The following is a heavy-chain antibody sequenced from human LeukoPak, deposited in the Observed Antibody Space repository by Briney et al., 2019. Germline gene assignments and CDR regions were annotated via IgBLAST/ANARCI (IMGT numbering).Heavy chain of an antibody. J-gene: IGHJ5*02. CDR3: ARRVGATVYNWFDP. D-gene: IGHD1-26*01. Sequence: SVKVSCKASGGTFSSYAINWVRQAPGQGLECMGGIIPIFGTANYAQKFQGRVRITADESTSTAYMELSSLRSEDTAVYYCARRVGATVYNWFDPWGQGTLVTVSS. V-gene: IGHV1-69*01. CDR1: GGTFSSYA. CDR2: IIPIFGTA.